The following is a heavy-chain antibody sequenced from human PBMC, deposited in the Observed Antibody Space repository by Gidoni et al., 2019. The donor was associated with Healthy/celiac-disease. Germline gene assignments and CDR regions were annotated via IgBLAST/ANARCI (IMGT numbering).Heavy chain of an antibody. Sequence: EVQLVASGGGLVQPGGSLRLSFAASGFTFSIDAMSWVRQAPGTGLEWVSAMSGRCGSTYYADSVKGRFTFSRDNSKNTLYLQMNSLRAEDTAVYSCAKDPMSRLEPTPRDYWGQGTLVTVSS. V-gene: IGHV3-23*04. CDR3: AKDPMSRLEPTPRDY. CDR2: MSGRCGST. CDR1: GFTFSIDA. J-gene: IGHJ4*02. D-gene: IGHD1-1*01.